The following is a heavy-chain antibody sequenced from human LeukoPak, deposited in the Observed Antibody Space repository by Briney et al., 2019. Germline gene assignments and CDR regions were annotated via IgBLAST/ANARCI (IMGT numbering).Heavy chain of an antibody. CDR1: GGSISSSSYY. V-gene: IGHV4-39*01. J-gene: IGHJ6*03. CDR3: ARGSTGTTYYYYCMDV. CDR2: IYYSGST. Sequence: SETLSLTCTVSGGSISSSSYYWGWIRQPPGKGLEWIGSIYYSGSTYYNPSLKSRVTISVDTSKNQFSLKLSSVTAADTAVYYCARGSTGTTYYYYCMDVWGKGTTVTVSS. D-gene: IGHD1-1*01.